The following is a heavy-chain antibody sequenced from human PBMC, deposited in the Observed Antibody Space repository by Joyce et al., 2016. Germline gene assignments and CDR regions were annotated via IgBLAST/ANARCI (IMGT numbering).Heavy chain of an antibody. Sequence: EVQLVESGGGLIQPGGSLRLSCAASGFTCYNNYINWVRQAPGKGLEWVSLVYSGGSTSYADAGKGRFTISRDISKNTLYLQMNSLRAEDSAVYYCTTSPSVGYWGQGTLVTVSS. CDR3: TTSPSVGY. V-gene: IGHV3-53*01. J-gene: IGHJ4*02. D-gene: IGHD1-26*01. CDR1: GFTCYNNY. CDR2: VYSGGST.